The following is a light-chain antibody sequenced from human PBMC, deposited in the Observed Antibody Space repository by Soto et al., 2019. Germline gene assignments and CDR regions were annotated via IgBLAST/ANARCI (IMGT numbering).Light chain of an antibody. CDR3: CSYAGSYTFVV. CDR2: DVI. J-gene: IGLJ2*01. CDR1: SSDVGGYNY. V-gene: IGLV2-11*01. Sequence: QSALTQPRSVSGSPGQSVTISCTGTSSDVGGYNYVSWYQQHPGKAPKLMIYDVIERPSGVPDRFSGSKSGNTASLTISGLQVEDEADYYCCSYAGSYTFVVFGGGTQLTVL.